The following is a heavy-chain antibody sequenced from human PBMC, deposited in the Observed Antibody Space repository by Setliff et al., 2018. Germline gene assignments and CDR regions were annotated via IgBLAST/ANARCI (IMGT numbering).Heavy chain of an antibody. CDR3: ARTMITFGGVIVHASDI. CDR1: GYTFTSYD. V-gene: IGHV1-8*02. J-gene: IGHJ3*02. D-gene: IGHD3-16*02. CDR2: MNPNSGNT. Sequence: ASVKVSCKASGYTFTSYDINWVRQATGQGLEWMGWMNPNSGNTGYAQKFQGRVTMTRNTSISTAYMELSSLRSEDTAVYYCARTMITFGGVIVHASDIWGQGTMVTVSS.